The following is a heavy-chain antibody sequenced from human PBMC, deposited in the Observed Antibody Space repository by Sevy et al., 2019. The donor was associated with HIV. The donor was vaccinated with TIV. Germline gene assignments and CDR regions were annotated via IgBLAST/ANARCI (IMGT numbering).Heavy chain of an antibody. CDR3: ARHSLQRSRGWDFDF. CDR2: VYYSGST. Sequence: SETLSLTCTVSNSSITNYYWSWIRQPPGKELQWIGFVYYSGSTNYNPSFKSRVFISADTSKSRFSLELQYVTAADTGVYYCARHSLQRSRGWDFDFWGQGTLVTVSS. CDR1: NSSITNYY. J-gene: IGHJ4*02. V-gene: IGHV4-59*08. D-gene: IGHD1-1*01.